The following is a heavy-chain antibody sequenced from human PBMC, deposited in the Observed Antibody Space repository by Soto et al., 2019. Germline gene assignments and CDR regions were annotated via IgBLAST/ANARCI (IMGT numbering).Heavy chain of an antibody. CDR2: IYYSGST. CDR3: ARRLYYDSSGFEGGGMDV. D-gene: IGHD3-22*01. Sequence: SETLSLTCTVSGGSISSSSYYWGWIRQPPGKGLEWIGYIYYSGSTYYNPSLKSRVTISVDTSKNQFSLKLSSVTATDTAVYYCARRLYYDSSGFEGGGMDVWGQGTTVTVS. CDR1: GGSISSSSYY. V-gene: IGHV4-39*01. J-gene: IGHJ6*02.